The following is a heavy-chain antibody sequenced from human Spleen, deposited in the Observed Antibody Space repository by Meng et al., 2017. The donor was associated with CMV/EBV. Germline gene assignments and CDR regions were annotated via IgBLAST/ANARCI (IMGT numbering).Heavy chain of an antibody. CDR1: EFPFRDAW. CDR3: ATDPDGDFGPDFDY. CDR2: IKSQIDGGTT. Sequence: SEFPFRDAWMNWVRQAPGKGLEWVGQIKSQIDGGTTVYAAPVKGRFTISRDDSKNTLYLQMNSLKTEDTAVYYCATDPDGDFGPDFDYWGQGALVTVSS. D-gene: IGHD4-17*01. V-gene: IGHV3-15*01. J-gene: IGHJ4*02.